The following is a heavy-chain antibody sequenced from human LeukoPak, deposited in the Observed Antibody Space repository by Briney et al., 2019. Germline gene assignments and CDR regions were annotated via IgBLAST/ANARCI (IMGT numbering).Heavy chain of an antibody. Sequence: PGGSLRLSCAASGFTLSTYWMHWVRHAPRKGRVWVSRISSDGSITSQADSVKGRFTISRDNAKNTLYLQMNSLRAEDTAVYLCARGLTGSTPYYFDYWGQGALVTVSS. D-gene: IGHD2-2*01. CDR3: ARGLTGSTPYYFDY. CDR1: GFTLSTYW. J-gene: IGHJ4*02. CDR2: ISSDGSIT. V-gene: IGHV3-74*01.